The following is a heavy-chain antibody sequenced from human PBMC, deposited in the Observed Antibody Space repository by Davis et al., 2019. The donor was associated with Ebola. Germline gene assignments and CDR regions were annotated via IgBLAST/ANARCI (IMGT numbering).Heavy chain of an antibody. Sequence: GGSLRLSCAASGFTVRSTYMSWVRQAPGKGLEWVSVIYSGGTTRYADYADSVKGRFSISRDNSKNMVHLQMNSLRVEDTAVYYCAKEWGSPQENWYTIDFWGQGTLVTVSS. D-gene: IGHD1/OR15-1a*01. J-gene: IGHJ4*02. CDR1: GFTVRSTY. V-gene: IGHV3-53*01. CDR3: AKEWGSPQENWYTIDF. CDR2: IYSGGTTRYA.